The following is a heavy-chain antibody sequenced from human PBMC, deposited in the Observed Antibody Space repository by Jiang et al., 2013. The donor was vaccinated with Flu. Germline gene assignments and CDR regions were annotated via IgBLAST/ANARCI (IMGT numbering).Heavy chain of an antibody. CDR2: IYYTGSG. CDR1: RGSITSYY. V-gene: IGHV4-59*01. D-gene: IGHD1-26*01. CDR3: ARVGATYWHFDL. Sequence: GPGLVKPSETLSLTCTVSRGSITSYYWSWIRQPPGKGLEWIGYIYYTGSGNYNPSLESRVTMSVDTSKKQFSLNLSSVTAADTAVYYCARVGATYWHFDLWGRGSLVSVSS. J-gene: IGHJ2*01.